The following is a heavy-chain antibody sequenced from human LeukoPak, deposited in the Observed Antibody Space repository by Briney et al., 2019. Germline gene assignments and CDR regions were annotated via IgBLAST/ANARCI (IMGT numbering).Heavy chain of an antibody. CDR1: GGSISSYY. CDR2: IYTSGST. J-gene: IGHJ4*02. D-gene: IGHD3-10*01. CDR3: ARPKAYYGSGSLVY. Sequence: SETLSLTCTVSGGSISSYYWSWIRQPAGKGLEWIGRIYTSGSTNYNPSLKSRVTISVDTSKNQFSLKLSSVTAADTAVYYCARPKAYYGSGSLVYWGQGTLVTVSS. V-gene: IGHV4-4*07.